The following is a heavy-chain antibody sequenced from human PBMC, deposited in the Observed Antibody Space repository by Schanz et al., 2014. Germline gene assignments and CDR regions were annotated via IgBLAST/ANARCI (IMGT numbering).Heavy chain of an antibody. J-gene: IGHJ4*02. Sequence: VQLVESGGSLVQPGGSLRLSCSASGFTVSSNYMSWVRQAPGKGLEWVSVIYSGGSTYYADSVKGRFTISRDNSKNTLYLQMNSLRTEDTAVYFCAKSYDTSGYSGFDYWGQGTLVTVSS. V-gene: IGHV3-66*02. CDR3: AKSYDTSGYSGFDY. CDR1: GFTVSSNY. D-gene: IGHD3-22*01. CDR2: IYSGGST.